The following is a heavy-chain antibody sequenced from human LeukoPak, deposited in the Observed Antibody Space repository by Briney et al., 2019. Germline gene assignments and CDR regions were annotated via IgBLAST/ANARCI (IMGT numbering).Heavy chain of an antibody. J-gene: IGHJ3*02. CDR2: IYSGGST. CDR3: ARDQADLRAFDI. CDR1: GFTVSSNY. D-gene: IGHD6-13*01. Sequence: PGGSLRLSGAASGFTVSSNYMTWVRQAPGKGLEWVSVIYSGGSTYYADSVKGRFTISRDNSKNTLYLQMNSLRAEDTAVYYCARDQADLRAFDIWGQGTIVTVSS. V-gene: IGHV3-53*01.